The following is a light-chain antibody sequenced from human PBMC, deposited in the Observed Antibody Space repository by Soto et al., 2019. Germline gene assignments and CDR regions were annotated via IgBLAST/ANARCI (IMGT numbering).Light chain of an antibody. CDR2: GAS. V-gene: IGKV3-20*01. CDR1: QSVSSSY. Sequence: EIMLTQPPGTLSMSPRERATPSCRASQSVSSSYLAWYQQKPGQAPRLLIYGASSRATGIPDRFSGSGSGTDFTLTISSLEPEDFAGYYCQQYGSSGWTFGQGTKVDI. CDR3: QQYGSSGWT. J-gene: IGKJ1*01.